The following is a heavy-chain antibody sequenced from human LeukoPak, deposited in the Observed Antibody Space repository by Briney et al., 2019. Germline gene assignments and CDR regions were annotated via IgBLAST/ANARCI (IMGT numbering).Heavy chain of an antibody. CDR3: ARAGNYYCSSGYYSHFDY. V-gene: IGHV4-59*01. Sequence: SETLSLTCTVSGGSISNYYWSWIRQPPGKGLEWIGYIYYSGSTNYNPSLKSRVTISVDTSKNQFSLKLSSVTAADTAVYYCARAGNYYCSSGYYSHFDYWGQGTLVTVSS. CDR1: GGSISNYY. J-gene: IGHJ4*02. CDR2: IYYSGST. D-gene: IGHD3-22*01.